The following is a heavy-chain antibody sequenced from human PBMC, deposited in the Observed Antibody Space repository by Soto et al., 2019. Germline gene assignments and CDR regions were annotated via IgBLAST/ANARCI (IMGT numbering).Heavy chain of an antibody. CDR2: IYWDDDK. V-gene: IGHV2-5*02. CDR3: AHRLGSSSWYNWFDP. CDR1: GFSLTTSSVG. J-gene: IGHJ5*02. D-gene: IGHD6-13*01. Sequence: SGPTLVNPTQTLTLTCTFSGFSLTTSSVGVGWIRQPPGKALEWLALIYWDDDKRYSPYLRNRLTITKDTSKNQVVLTVTNMDPVDTATYYCAHRLGSSSWYNWFDPWGQGTLVTVSS.